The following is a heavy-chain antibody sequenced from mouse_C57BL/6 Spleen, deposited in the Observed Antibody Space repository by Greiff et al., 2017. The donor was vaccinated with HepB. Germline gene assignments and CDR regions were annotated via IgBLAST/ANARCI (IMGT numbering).Heavy chain of an antibody. CDR1: GFTFTDYY. J-gene: IGHJ2*01. CDR3: ARYGPLIYDGYYAFDY. Sequence: DVQLVESGGGLVQPGGSLSLSCAASGFTFTDYYMSWVRQPPGKALEWLGFIRNKANGYTTEYSASVKGRFTISRDNSQSILYLQMNALRAEDSATYYCARYGPLIYDGYYAFDYWGQGTTLTVSS. CDR2: IRNKANGYTT. D-gene: IGHD2-3*01. V-gene: IGHV7-3*01.